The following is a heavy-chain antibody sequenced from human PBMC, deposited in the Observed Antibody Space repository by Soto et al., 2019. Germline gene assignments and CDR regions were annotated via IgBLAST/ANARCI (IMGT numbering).Heavy chain of an antibody. CDR2: IWYDASNK. CDR1: GFTFRTYG. Sequence: VQLVESGGGVVQPGRSLRLSCAGSGFTFRTYGMYWVRQAPGKGLEWVAVIWYDASNKYYADSVKGRFTISTDNSENTLYLQMNSLRAEDTAVYYCARGRVDGGELDLWGQGTLVTVSS. CDR3: ARGRVDGGELDL. J-gene: IGHJ4*02. V-gene: IGHV3-33*01. D-gene: IGHD1-26*01.